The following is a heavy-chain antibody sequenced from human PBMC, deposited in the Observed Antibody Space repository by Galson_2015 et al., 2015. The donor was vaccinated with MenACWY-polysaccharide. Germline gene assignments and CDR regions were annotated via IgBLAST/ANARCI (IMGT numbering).Heavy chain of an antibody. CDR2: IYYSGST. D-gene: IGHD6-13*01. CDR3: ARVGAAAQLVY. J-gene: IGHJ4*02. Sequence: ETLSLTCTVSGGSISSSSYYWGWIRQPPGKGLEWIGSIYYSGSTYYNPSLKSRVTISVDTSKNQFSLKLSSVTAADTAVYYCARVGAAAQLVYGGQGTLVTVSS. CDR1: GGSISSSSYY. V-gene: IGHV4-39*01.